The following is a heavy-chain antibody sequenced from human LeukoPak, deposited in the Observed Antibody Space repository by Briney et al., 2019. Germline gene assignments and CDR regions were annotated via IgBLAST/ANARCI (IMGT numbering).Heavy chain of an antibody. V-gene: IGHV1-69*05. CDR1: GYTFTSYA. Sequence: GASVKVSCKASGYTFTSYAMHWVRQAPGQGLEWMGGIIPIFGTANYAQKFQGRVTITTDESTSTAYMELSSLRSEDTAVYYCARVTGFASDDAFDIWGQGTMVTVSS. CDR2: IIPIFGTA. D-gene: IGHD1-20*01. CDR3: ARVTGFASDDAFDI. J-gene: IGHJ3*02.